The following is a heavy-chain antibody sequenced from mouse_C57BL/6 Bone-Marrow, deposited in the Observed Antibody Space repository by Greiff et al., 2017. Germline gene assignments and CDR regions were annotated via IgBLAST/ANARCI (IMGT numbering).Heavy chain of an antibody. CDR1: GFTFSDYG. J-gene: IGHJ4*01. CDR2: ISSGSSTI. Sequence: QVVESGGGLVKPGGSLKLSCAASGFTFSDYGMHWVRQAPEKGLEWVAYISSGSSTIYYADTVKGRFTISRDNAKNTLFRQMTSLRSEDTAMYYCARRDEGMDYWGQGTSVTVSS. CDR3: ARRDEGMDY. V-gene: IGHV5-17*01.